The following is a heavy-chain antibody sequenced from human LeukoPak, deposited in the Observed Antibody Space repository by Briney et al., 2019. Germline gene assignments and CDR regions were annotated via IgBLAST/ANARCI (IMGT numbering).Heavy chain of an antibody. Sequence: ASVRVSCKASGYTFTDYYIHWVRQAPGQGLEWMGFITPNSDDTDYAQKFQGRITMSRDTSINTAYMELTRLRSDDTAVYYCATIISYYDAFDIWGQGTMVTVSS. CDR3: ATIISYYDAFDI. D-gene: IGHD3-10*01. J-gene: IGHJ3*02. CDR1: GYTFTDYY. V-gene: IGHV1-2*02. CDR2: ITPNSDDT.